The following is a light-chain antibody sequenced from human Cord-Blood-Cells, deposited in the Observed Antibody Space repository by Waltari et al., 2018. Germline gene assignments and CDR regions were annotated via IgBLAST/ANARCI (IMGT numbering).Light chain of an antibody. V-gene: IGLV2-14*01. CDR1: SRDVGGYNY. CDR2: EVS. J-gene: IGLJ3*02. Sequence: QSALTQPASVSGSPGQSITISCTGTSRDVGGYNYVSWYQKHPGKAPNLMSYEVSNRPSGVSMRFSGSKSGNTSSLTISGLQAEDEADYYCSSYTSSSTRVVGGGTKLTVL. CDR3: SSYTSSSTRV.